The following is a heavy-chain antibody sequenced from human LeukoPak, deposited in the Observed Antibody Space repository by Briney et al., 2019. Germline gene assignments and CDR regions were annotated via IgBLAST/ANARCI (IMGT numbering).Heavy chain of an antibody. D-gene: IGHD3-3*01. J-gene: IGHJ4*02. CDR1: GYSFTSYW. Sequence: GESLKISCKGSGYSFTSYWIGWVRQMPGKGLEWMGIIYPGDSDTGYSPSFQGQVTISADKSISTAYLQWSSLKASDTAMYYCARHSSFWSGYRSPFDYWGQGTLVTVSS. V-gene: IGHV5-51*01. CDR3: ARHSSFWSGYRSPFDY. CDR2: IYPGDSDT.